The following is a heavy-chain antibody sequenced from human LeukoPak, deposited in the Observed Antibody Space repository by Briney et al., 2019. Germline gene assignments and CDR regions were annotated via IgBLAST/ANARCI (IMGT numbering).Heavy chain of an antibody. V-gene: IGHV4-39*01. D-gene: IGHD1/OR15-1a*01. CDR2: IYYSGST. J-gene: IGHJ2*01. CDR3: ARLPLEQWPLYFDL. CDR1: GGSISSSSYY. Sequence: PSETLSLTCTVSGGSISSSSYYWGWIRQPPGKGLEWIGSIYYSGSTYYNPSLKSRVTISVDTSKTQVSLKLSSVTAADTAVYYCARLPLEQWPLYFDLWGRGTLVTVSS.